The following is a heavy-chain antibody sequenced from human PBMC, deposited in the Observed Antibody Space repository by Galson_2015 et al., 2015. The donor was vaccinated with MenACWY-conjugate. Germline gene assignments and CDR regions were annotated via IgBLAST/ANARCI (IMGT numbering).Heavy chain of an antibody. D-gene: IGHD1-26*01. CDR2: IDPHNSNT. J-gene: IGHJ6*02. CDR3: ARHPPGGRGMDV. CDR1: GYSFTNYW. Sequence: QSGAEVIKPGESLKISCTGSGYSFTNYWIGWVRQMPGRGLEWMGLIDPHNSNTRYSPSFQGQVTISADESISTAFLQWSSLKASDTAMYYCARHPPGGRGMDVWGRGTTVTVSS. V-gene: IGHV5-51*01.